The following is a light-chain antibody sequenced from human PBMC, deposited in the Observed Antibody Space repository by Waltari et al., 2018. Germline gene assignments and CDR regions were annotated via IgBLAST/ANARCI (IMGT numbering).Light chain of an antibody. J-gene: IGKJ2*01. V-gene: IGKV1-33*01. Sequence: IQMTPSPSSLSASIGARVTLTCRASKDIRKNLSWFQERPGKAPKLLIYDASNLEAGVPSRFSGTGSGTDFSLTISSLQPEDSATYYCQHYNNLPYTFSRGTKLQIK. CDR1: KDIRKN. CDR2: DAS. CDR3: QHYNNLPYT.